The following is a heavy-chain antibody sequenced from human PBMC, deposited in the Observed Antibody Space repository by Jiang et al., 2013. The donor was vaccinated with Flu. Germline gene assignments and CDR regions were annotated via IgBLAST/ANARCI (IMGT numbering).Heavy chain of an antibody. Sequence: KPTQTLTLTCTFSGFSLSTSGVGVGWIRQPPGKALEWLALIYWDDDKRYSPSLKSRLTITKDTSKNQVVLTMTNMDPVDTATYYCAHPINYYDSSGSLQVNAFDIWGQGTMVTVSS. CDR1: GFSLSTSGVG. V-gene: IGHV2-5*02. CDR3: AHPINYYDSSGSLQVNAFDI. D-gene: IGHD3-22*01. CDR2: IYWDDDK. J-gene: IGHJ3*02.